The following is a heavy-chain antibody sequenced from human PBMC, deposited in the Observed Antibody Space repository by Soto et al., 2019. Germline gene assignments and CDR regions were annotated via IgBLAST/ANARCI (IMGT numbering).Heavy chain of an antibody. V-gene: IGHV4-31*03. Sequence: QVQLQESGPGLVKPSQTLSLTCTVSGGSISSGGYYWSWIRRHPGKGLEWIGYIYYSGSTYYNPSLKSRVTISVDTSKNQFSLKLSSVTAADTAVYYCAREGMLSYGAGLDYWGQGTLVTVSS. J-gene: IGHJ4*02. D-gene: IGHD5-18*01. CDR2: IYYSGST. CDR3: AREGMLSYGAGLDY. CDR1: GGSISSGGYY.